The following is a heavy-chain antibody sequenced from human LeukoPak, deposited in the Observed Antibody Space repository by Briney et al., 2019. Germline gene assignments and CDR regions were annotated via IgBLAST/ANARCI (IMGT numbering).Heavy chain of an antibody. CDR3: AKVDYGDYEGVPDY. Sequence: GGSLRLSCAASGFTFSSYWMSWVRQAPGKGLEWVAVISYDGSNKYYADSVKGRFTISRDNSKSTLYLQMNSLRAEDTAVYYCAKVDYGDYEGVPDYWGQGTLVTVSS. CDR2: ISYDGSNK. D-gene: IGHD4-17*01. V-gene: IGHV3-30*18. J-gene: IGHJ4*02. CDR1: GFTFSSYW.